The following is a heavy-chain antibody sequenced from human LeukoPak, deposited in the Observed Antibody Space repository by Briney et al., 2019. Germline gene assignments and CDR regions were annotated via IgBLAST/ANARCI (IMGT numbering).Heavy chain of an antibody. Sequence: ASVKVSCKASGYTFTSYYMHWVRQAPGQGLEWMGIINPSGGSTSYAQKFQGRVTMTRDTSTSTVYMELSSLRSEDTAVYYCARDRRPELTGHSDALDIWGQGTMVTVSS. CDR3: ARDRRPELTGHSDALDI. J-gene: IGHJ3*02. D-gene: IGHD7-27*01. V-gene: IGHV1-46*01. CDR1: GYTFTSYY. CDR2: INPSGGST.